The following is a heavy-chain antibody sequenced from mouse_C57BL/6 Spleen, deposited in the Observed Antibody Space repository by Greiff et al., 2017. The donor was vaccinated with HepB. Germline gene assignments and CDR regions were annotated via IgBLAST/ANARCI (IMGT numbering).Heavy chain of an antibody. V-gene: IGHV3-6*01. CDR1: GYSITSGYY. CDR3: ARGYYGVAGYFDY. J-gene: IGHJ2*01. Sequence: EVKLMESGPGLVKPSQSLSLTCSVTGYSITSGYYWNWIRQFPGNKLEWMGYISYDGSNNYNPSLKNRISITRDTSKNQFFLKLNSVTTEDTATYYCARGYYGVAGYFDYWGQGTTLTVSS. CDR2: ISYDGSN. D-gene: IGHD1-1*01.